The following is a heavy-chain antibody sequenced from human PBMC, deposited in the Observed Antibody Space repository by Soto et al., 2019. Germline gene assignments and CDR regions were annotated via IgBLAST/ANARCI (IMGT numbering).Heavy chain of an antibody. CDR1: GGSFSGYF. V-gene: IGHV4-34*02. J-gene: IGHJ4*02. CDR3: ARGLAYDRPITVAEPFDS. Sequence: QVQLQQWGAGLLKASETLSLTCVVSGGSFSGYFWTWIRQSPGRGLEWIGEIIHSGSRNYKPAFQSRVTISVGSSKNHVSLKLSSVTAADSATYFCARGLAYDRPITVAEPFDSWGQGTLVTVSS. D-gene: IGHD6-19*01. CDR2: IIHSGSR.